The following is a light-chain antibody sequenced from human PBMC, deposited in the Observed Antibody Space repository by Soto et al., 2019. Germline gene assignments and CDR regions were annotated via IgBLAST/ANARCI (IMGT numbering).Light chain of an antibody. CDR1: SGDVDAFGY. J-gene: IGLJ1*01. V-gene: IGLV2-14*01. CDR2: EVS. Sequence: QSALTQPASVSGSPGQSITISCTGSSGDVDAFGYVPWYQQHPGKAPKLMIFEVSDRPSGVSDRFSGSKSGSTASLTISGLQAEDEADYFCTSFTSSSTQVFGTGTKVTVL. CDR3: TSFTSSSTQV.